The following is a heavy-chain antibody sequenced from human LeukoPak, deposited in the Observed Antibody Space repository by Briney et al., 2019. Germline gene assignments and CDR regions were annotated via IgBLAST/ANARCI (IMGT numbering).Heavy chain of an antibody. J-gene: IGHJ4*02. CDR3: ASRLTEMGFDY. Sequence: SVKVSCKASGGTFSSYAVSWVRQAPGQGLEWMGGIIPIFGTANYAQKFQGRVTITADESTSTAYMELSSLRSEDTAVYYCASRLTEMGFDYWGQGTLVTVSS. CDR1: GGTFSSYA. D-gene: IGHD5-24*01. V-gene: IGHV1-69*13. CDR2: IIPIFGTA.